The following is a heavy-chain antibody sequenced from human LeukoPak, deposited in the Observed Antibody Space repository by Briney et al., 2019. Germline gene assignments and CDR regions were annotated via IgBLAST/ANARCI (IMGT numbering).Heavy chain of an antibody. CDR1: GYTFTCYY. D-gene: IGHD6-13*01. V-gene: IGHV1-2*02. CDR2: INPNSGGT. J-gene: IGHJ4*02. Sequence: ASVKVSCKASGYTFTCYYMHWVRQAPGQGLEWMGWINPNSGGTNYAQKFQGRVTMTRDTSISTAYMELSRLRSDDTAVYYCARGPSIAAAGPNGYWGQGTLVTVSS. CDR3: ARGPSIAAAGPNGY.